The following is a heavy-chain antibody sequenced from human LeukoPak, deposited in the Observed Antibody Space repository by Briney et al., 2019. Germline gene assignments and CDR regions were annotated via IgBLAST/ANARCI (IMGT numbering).Heavy chain of an antibody. D-gene: IGHD1-14*01. Sequence: GGSLRLSCAASGFTFSSYSMNWVRQAPGKGLEWVAFIRYDGSNKYYADSVKGRFTISRDNSKNTLYLQMNSLRAEDTAVYYCATPITTGKILGDLLDYWGQGTLVTVSS. CDR1: GFTFSSYS. J-gene: IGHJ4*02. V-gene: IGHV3-30*02. CDR3: ATPITTGKILGDLLDY. CDR2: IRYDGSNK.